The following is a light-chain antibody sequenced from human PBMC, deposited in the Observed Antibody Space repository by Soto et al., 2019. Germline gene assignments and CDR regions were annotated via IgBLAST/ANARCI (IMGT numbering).Light chain of an antibody. CDR1: QSISSY. J-gene: IGKJ2*01. V-gene: IGKV1-39*01. CDR2: AAS. CDR3: QQSYSTPPT. Sequence: DIQMTQSPSSLSASVGDRVTITCRASQSISSYLNWYQQKPGKAPKLLIYAASSLQSGVPSRFSGSGSGTDFTLTISSLQPEDVATYYCQQSYSTPPTFGQGTMLEIK.